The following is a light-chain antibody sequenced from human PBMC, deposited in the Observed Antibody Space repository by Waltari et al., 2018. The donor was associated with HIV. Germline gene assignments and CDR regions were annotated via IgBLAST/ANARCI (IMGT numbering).Light chain of an antibody. CDR1: SSNIANNY. J-gene: IGLJ1*01. V-gene: IGLV1-51*01. Sequence: QSVLTQTPSVSAAPGQKVTISCSGSSSNIANNYVSWYQQLPGTAPKLLIYDNNKRPSGIPDRFSGSKSGTSATLGITGLQTGDEADYYCGTWDSSLSAEVFGTGTKVTVL. CDR2: DNN. CDR3: GTWDSSLSAEV.